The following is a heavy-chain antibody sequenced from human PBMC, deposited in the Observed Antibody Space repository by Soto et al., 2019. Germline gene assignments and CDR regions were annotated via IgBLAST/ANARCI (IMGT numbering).Heavy chain of an antibody. Sequence: GGSLRLSCAASGFTFSSYWMSWVRQAPGKGLEWVANIKQDGSEKYYVDSVKGRFTISRDNAKNSLYLQMNSLRAEDTAVYYCAREYCSGGSCYCFDYWGQGTLVTVSS. CDR3: AREYCSGGSCYCFDY. V-gene: IGHV3-7*01. CDR1: GFTFSSYW. D-gene: IGHD2-15*01. CDR2: IKQDGSEK. J-gene: IGHJ4*02.